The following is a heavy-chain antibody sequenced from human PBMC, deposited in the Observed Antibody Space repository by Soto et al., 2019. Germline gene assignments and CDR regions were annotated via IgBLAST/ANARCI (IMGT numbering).Heavy chain of an antibody. J-gene: IGHJ6*02. CDR1: GGTFSSYA. D-gene: IGHD6-6*01. CDR2: IIPIFGTA. V-gene: IGHV1-69*01. CDR3: ARGYSSSSSPWARDYYYYGMDV. Sequence: QVQLVQSGAEVKKPGSSVKVSCKASGGTFSSYAISWVRQAPGQGLEWMGGIIPIFGTANYAQKFQGRVTINADESTSTAYMELSSVRSEDTALYYCARGYSSSSSPWARDYYYYGMDVWGQGTTVTVSS.